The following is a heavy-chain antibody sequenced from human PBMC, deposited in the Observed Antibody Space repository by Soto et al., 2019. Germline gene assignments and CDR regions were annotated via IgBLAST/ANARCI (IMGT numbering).Heavy chain of an antibody. CDR3: ARNGTLTGYAYGMDV. V-gene: IGHV1-69*01. Sequence: QVQLVQSGAELRKPGSSVKVSCKASGGTFSDFTINWVRQAPGQRLEWMGGIIPIFDTVNYAEKFQGRVTITAVESTSTSFMEVSSLRSADTAVYYCARNGTLTGYAYGMDVWGQGTMVTVSS. CDR1: GGTFSDFT. D-gene: IGHD5-12*01. CDR2: IIPIFDTV. J-gene: IGHJ6*02.